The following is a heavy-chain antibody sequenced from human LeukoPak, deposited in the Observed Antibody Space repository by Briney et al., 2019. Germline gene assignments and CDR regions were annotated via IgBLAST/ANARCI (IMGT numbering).Heavy chain of an antibody. Sequence: SETLSLTCAVYGGSFSGYYWSWIRQPPGKGLEWIGEINHSGSTNYNPSLKSRVTISVDTSKNQFSLKLSSVTAADTAVYYCARVWFGEFYYYYYYMDVWGKGTTVTVSS. J-gene: IGHJ6*03. D-gene: IGHD3-10*01. V-gene: IGHV4-34*01. CDR2: INHSGST. CDR3: ARVWFGEFYYYYYYMDV. CDR1: GGSFSGYY.